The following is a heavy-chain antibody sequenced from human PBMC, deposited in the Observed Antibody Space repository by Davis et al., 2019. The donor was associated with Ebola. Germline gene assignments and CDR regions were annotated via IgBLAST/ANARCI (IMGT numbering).Heavy chain of an antibody. V-gene: IGHV6-1*01. Sequence: HSQTLSLTCAISGDSVSGNNGAWNWIRQSPSRGLEWLGRTYYNSKWYIDYAVSVKSRLIINPDTSKNQFSLQLNSVTPEDTAVYYCARGWLRTGLDVWGKGTTVTVSS. CDR3: ARGWLRTGLDV. CDR1: GDSVSGNNGA. CDR2: TYYNSKWYI. J-gene: IGHJ6*04. D-gene: IGHD5-12*01.